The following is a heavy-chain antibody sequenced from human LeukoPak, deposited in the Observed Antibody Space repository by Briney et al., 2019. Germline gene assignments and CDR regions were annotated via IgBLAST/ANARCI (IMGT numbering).Heavy chain of an antibody. CDR2: INPSGSST. J-gene: IGHJ6*03. CDR1: EFTFSNYA. CDR3: ANLPIVRDDYFYYMDV. Sequence: GGSLRLSCAASEFTFSNYAMSWVRQAPGKGLEWVSSINPSGSSTYYADSVKGRFTISRDNSENTLYLQMNSLRAEDTATYYCANLPIVRDDYFYYMDVWGKGTTVTVSS. D-gene: IGHD1-26*01. V-gene: IGHV3-23*01.